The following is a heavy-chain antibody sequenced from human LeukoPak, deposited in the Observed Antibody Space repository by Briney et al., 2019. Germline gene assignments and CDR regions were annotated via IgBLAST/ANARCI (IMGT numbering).Heavy chain of an antibody. CDR1: GGSISSSSYS. V-gene: IGHV4-39*07. D-gene: IGHD3-9*01. Sequence: SETLSLTCTVSGGSISSSSYSWGWIRQPPGKGLEWIGNIYYSGSTYYNPSLKSRVTISVDTSKNQFSLKLSSVTAADTAVYYCARVNYDILTGPLYYYYYYMDVWGKGTTVTVSS. CDR2: IYYSGST. J-gene: IGHJ6*03. CDR3: ARVNYDILTGPLYYYYYYMDV.